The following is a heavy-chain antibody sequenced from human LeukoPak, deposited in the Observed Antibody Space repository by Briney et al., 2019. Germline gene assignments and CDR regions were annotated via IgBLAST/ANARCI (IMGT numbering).Heavy chain of an antibody. J-gene: IGHJ5*02. V-gene: IGHV3-73*01. CDR1: GFTFSGSA. D-gene: IGHD3-10*01. CDR2: IRSKANNYAT. Sequence: GGSLKLSCAASGFTFSGSAMHGVRQASGKGLEWVGRIRSKANNYATAYAASVRGRFTISRDDSKNTAYLQMNSLTAEDTAVYYCARGPDYYGSGTYVSWGQGTLVTVSS. CDR3: ARGPDYYGSGTYVS.